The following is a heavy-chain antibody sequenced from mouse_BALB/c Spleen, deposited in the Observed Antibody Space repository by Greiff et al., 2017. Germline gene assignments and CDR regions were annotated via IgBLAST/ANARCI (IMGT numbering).Heavy chain of an antibody. Sequence: EVKLMESGAELVKPGASVKLSCTASGFNIKDTYMHWVKQRPEQGLEWIGRIDPANGNTKYDPKFQGKATITADTSSNTAYLQLSSLTSEDTAVYYCARRTVVATDYWGQGTTLTVSS. V-gene: IGHV14-3*02. J-gene: IGHJ2*01. CDR1: GFNIKDTY. CDR3: ARRTVVATDY. D-gene: IGHD1-1*01. CDR2: IDPANGNT.